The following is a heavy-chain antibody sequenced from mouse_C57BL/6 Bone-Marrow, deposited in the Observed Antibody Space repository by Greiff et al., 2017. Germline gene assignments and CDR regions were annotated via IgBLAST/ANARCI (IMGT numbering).Heavy chain of an antibody. D-gene: IGHD2-12*01. CDR1: GFSLTSYG. J-gene: IGHJ2*01. V-gene: IGHV2-5*01. CDR3: ARMGAYYSGYFDY. CDR2: IWRGGST. Sequence: QVQLQQSGPGLVQPSQSLSITCTVSGFSLTSYGVHWVRQSPGKGLEWLGVIWRGGSTDYNAAFMSRLSITKDNSKSQVFFKMNSLQADDTAIYYCARMGAYYSGYFDYWGQGTTLTVSS.